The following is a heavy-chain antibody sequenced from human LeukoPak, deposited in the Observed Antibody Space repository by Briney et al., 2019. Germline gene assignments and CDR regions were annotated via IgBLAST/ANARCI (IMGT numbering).Heavy chain of an antibody. D-gene: IGHD3-22*01. V-gene: IGHV3-23*01. J-gene: IGHJ4*02. CDR2: ISTSGGSS. CDR1: GFTSSSYA. Sequence: GGSLRLSCAASGFTSSSYAMHWVRQAPGKGLEWVAGISTSGGSSSYADSVKGRFTISRDNPRNTLYMEMNSLRAEDTALYYCAIMHPYYDGSGYWVQWGQGTLVTVSS. CDR3: AIMHPYYDGSGYWVQ.